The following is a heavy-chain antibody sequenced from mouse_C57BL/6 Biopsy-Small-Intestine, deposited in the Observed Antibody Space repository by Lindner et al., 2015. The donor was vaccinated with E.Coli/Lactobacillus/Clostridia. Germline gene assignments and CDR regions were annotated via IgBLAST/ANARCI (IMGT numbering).Heavy chain of an antibody. CDR1: GYTFTSYW. J-gene: IGHJ4*01. CDR2: IYPGSGST. D-gene: IGHD1-1*01. Sequence: VQLQESGAELVKPGASVKMSCKASGYTFTSYWITWVKQRPGQGLEWIGDIYPGSGSTNYNEKFKSKATLTVDTSSSTAYMQLSSLTSDDSAVYFCAGPHYYGSTYTLDYWGQGTSVTVSS. CDR3: AGPHYYGSTYTLDY. V-gene: IGHV1-55*01.